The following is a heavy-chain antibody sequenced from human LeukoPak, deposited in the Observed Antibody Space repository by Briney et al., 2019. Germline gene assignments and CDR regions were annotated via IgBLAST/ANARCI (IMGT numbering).Heavy chain of an antibody. V-gene: IGHV4-34*01. D-gene: IGHD1-1*01. Sequence: SETLSLTCAVYGGSFSGYYWSWIRQPPGKGLEWIGEINHSGSTNNNPSLKSRVTISVDTSKNQFSLKLSSVTAADTAVYYCARGRPRLGTNWGQGTLVTVSS. CDR2: INHSGST. CDR3: ARGRPRLGTN. J-gene: IGHJ1*01. CDR1: GGSFSGYY.